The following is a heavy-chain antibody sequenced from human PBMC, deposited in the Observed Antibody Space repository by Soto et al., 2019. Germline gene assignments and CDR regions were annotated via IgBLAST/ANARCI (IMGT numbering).Heavy chain of an antibody. CDR1: GGTFRGYA. J-gene: IGHJ4*02. CDR2: IIPMFGRA. V-gene: IGHV1-69*13. Sequence: SVNVTCKASGGTFRGYAISWVRQAPRQGPEWMGTIIPMFGRANYAQKFQGRVAITADESTSTAYMELSSLRFEDTAVYYCARGNYYDSSGFYWAYWGQGTQVTVSS. CDR3: ARGNYYDSSGFYWAY. D-gene: IGHD3-22*01.